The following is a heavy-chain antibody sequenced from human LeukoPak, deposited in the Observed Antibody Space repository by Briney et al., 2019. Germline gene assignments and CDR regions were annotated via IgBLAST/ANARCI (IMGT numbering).Heavy chain of an antibody. D-gene: IGHD4-23*01. Sequence: PGGSLRLSCAGSGFTFSSYAMHWVPQAPGKGLVWVAVISYDGSNKDYADSVKGRFTIDRDNPKDTLYLQMNSLRAEASALYYCARGYGGSPPFDHGGQGTLVTVSS. CDR2: ISYDGSNK. V-gene: IGHV3-30*04. J-gene: IGHJ4*02. CDR1: GFTFSSYA. CDR3: ARGYGGSPPFDH.